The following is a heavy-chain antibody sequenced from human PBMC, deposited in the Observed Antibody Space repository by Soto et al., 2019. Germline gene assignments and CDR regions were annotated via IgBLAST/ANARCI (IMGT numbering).Heavy chain of an antibody. Sequence: QVQLVQSGAEVKKPGASVKVSCKASGYTFTIYYMHWVRQAPGQGLEWMGIINPTGGSTNYAQKLQGRVTVTRDTSTSTVYMELSSLRSEDTAVYYCARGVGSGLYRDAFDIWGQGTLVTVSS. D-gene: IGHD6-19*01. CDR2: INPTGGST. V-gene: IGHV1-46*01. CDR1: GYTFTIYY. J-gene: IGHJ3*02. CDR3: ARGVGSGLYRDAFDI.